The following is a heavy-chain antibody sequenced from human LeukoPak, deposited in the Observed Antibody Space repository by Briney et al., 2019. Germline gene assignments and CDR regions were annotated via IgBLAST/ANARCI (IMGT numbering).Heavy chain of an antibody. CDR3: ARGYVVVVAATDEQGDY. V-gene: IGHV3-30*02. Sequence: PGGSLRLSCEASGFTFSSYDMHWVRQAPGKGLEWVAFIRYDGSNKYYADSVKGRFTISRDNSKNTLYLQMNSLRAEDTAVYYCARGYVVVVAATDEQGDYWGQGTLVTVSS. CDR1: GFTFSSYD. CDR2: IRYDGSNK. J-gene: IGHJ4*02. D-gene: IGHD2-15*01.